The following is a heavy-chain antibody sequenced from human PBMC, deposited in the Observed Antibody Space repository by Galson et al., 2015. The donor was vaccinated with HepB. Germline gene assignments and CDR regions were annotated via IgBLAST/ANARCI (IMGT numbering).Heavy chain of an antibody. CDR1: GFAFPNAW. Sequence: SLRLSCAASGFAFPNAWMTWVRQAPGKGLEWVGRIKSQTSGGTTDYAAPVKGRFIIPRDDLKNTLFLQMNSLKTEDTALYFCTTSLPPGRFGEYDAFDIWGQGTMVTVSS. J-gene: IGHJ3*02. V-gene: IGHV3-15*01. CDR3: TTSLPPGRFGEYDAFDI. CDR2: IKSQTSGGTT. D-gene: IGHD3-10*01.